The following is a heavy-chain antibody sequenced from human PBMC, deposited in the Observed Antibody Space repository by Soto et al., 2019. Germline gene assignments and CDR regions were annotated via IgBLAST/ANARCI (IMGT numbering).Heavy chain of an antibody. CDR2: ISWNSGSI. J-gene: IGHJ4*02. V-gene: IGHV3-9*01. D-gene: IGHD3-16*01. Sequence: EVQLVESGGDLVQPGRSLRLSCAASGFIFDDYVMHWVRQAPGKGLEWVSSISWNSGSIGYADSVKGRFTISRDNAKKSLYLQMNSLRAEDTALYYCAKGGRFSLATADDYWGQGTLVTVSS. CDR3: AKGGRFSLATADDY. CDR1: GFIFDDYV.